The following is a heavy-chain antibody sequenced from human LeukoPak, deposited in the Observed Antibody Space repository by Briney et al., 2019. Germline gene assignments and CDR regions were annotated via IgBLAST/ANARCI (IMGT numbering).Heavy chain of an antibody. V-gene: IGHV3-48*01. CDR3: AKDPYGTRYFDY. J-gene: IGHJ4*02. D-gene: IGHD2-2*01. CDR2: ISGSSTTI. CDR1: GFTFSSYS. Sequence: GGSLRLSCAASGFTFSSYSMNWVRQAPGKGLEWISYISGSSTTIYYADSVKGRFTISRDNAKNTAYLQMNSLRAEDTAVYYCAKDPYGTRYFDYWGQGTLVTAS.